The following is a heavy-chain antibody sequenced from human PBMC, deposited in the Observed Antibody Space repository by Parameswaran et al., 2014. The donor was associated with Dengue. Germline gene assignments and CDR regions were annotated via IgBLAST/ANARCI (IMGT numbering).Heavy chain of an antibody. V-gene: IGHV4-61*01. CDR3: ARAPIIAYDFWSGYYTEWFDP. CDR1: GGSVSSGSYY. Sequence: SETLSLTCTVSGGSVSSGSYYWSWIRQPPGKGLEWIGYIYYSGSTNYNPSLKSRVTISVDTSKNQFSLKLSSVTAADTAVYYCARAPIIAYDFWSGYYTEWFDPWGQGTLVTVSS. J-gene: IGHJ5*02. CDR2: IYYSGST. D-gene: IGHD3-3*01.